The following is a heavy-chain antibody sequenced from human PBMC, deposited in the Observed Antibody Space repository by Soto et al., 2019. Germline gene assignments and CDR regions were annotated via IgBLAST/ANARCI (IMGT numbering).Heavy chain of an antibody. V-gene: IGHV4-39*01. CDR1: GGSISSSSYY. CDR2: IYYSGST. CDR3: ARGYDFWSGYFYYYYGMDV. J-gene: IGHJ6*02. D-gene: IGHD3-3*01. Sequence: SETLSLTCTVSGGSISSSSYYWGWICQPPGKGLEWIGSIYYSGSTYYNPSLKSRVTISVDTSKNQFSLKLSSVTAADTAVYYCARGYDFWSGYFYYYYGMDVWGQGTTVTVSS.